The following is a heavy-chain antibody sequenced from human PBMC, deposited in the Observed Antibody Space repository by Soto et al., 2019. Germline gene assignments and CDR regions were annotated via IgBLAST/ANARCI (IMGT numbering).Heavy chain of an antibody. J-gene: IGHJ6*03. Sequence: SETLSLTCTVSGGSISSYYWSWIRQPPGKGLEWIGYIYYSGSTNYNPSLKSRVTISVDTSKNQFSLKLSSVTAADTAVYYCARLWFGEREGYMDVWGKGTTVTVSS. CDR2: IYYSGST. V-gene: IGHV4-59*08. CDR3: ARLWFGEREGYMDV. CDR1: GGSISSYY. D-gene: IGHD3-10*01.